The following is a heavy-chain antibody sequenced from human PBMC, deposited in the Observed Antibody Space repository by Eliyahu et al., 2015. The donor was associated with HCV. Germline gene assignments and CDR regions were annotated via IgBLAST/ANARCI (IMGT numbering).Heavy chain of an antibody. Sequence: EVQLVESGGGLVQPGGSLXLSCSTSGLTFRGTAVHWVRQAPGKGLEWVGRIRNKADNYVTAYAASVEGRFTISRDDSRNTAYLQMNSLKTEDTAVYFCAQNWGMYYFDYWGQGTLVTVSS. CDR1: GLTFRGTA. CDR2: IRNKADNYVT. V-gene: IGHV3-73*02. D-gene: IGHD7-27*01. J-gene: IGHJ4*02. CDR3: AQNWGMYYFDY.